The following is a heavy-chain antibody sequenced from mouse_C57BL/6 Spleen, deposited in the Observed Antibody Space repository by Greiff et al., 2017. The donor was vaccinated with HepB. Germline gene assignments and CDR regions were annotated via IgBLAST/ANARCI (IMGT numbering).Heavy chain of an antibody. V-gene: IGHV14-4*01. Sequence: VQLQQSGAELVRPGASVKLSCTASGFNIKDDYMHWVKQRPEQGLEWIGWIDPENGDTEYASKFQGKATITADTSSNTAYLQLSSLTSEDTAVYYCTTSGSNYEYFDGWGTGTTVTVSS. CDR3: TTSGSNYEYFDG. CDR2: IDPENGDT. D-gene: IGHD2-5*01. CDR1: GFNIKDDY. J-gene: IGHJ1*03.